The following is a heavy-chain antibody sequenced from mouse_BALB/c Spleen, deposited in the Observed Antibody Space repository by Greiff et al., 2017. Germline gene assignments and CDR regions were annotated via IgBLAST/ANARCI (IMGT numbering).Heavy chain of an antibody. CDR2: ISYDGSN. CDR1: GYSITSGYY. CDR3: ARETTVVADAMDY. Sequence: VQLKESGPGLVKPSQSLSLTCSVTGYSITSGYYWNWIRQFPGNTLEWMGYISYDGSNNYNPSLKNRISITRDTSKNQFFLKLNSVTTEYTATYYCARETTVVADAMDYWGQGTSVTVSA. D-gene: IGHD1-1*01. J-gene: IGHJ4*01. V-gene: IGHV3-6*02.